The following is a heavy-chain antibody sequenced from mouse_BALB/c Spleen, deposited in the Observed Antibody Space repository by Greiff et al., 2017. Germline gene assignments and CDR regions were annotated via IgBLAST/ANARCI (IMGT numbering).Heavy chain of an antibody. CDR2: ISYSGST. CDR3: ARGGASYAMDY. V-gene: IGHV3-8*02. D-gene: IGHD6-1*01. J-gene: IGHJ4*01. Sequence: EVQVVESGPSLVKPSQTLSLSCSVSGDSITSCYWNWIRKFPGNKLEYMGYISYSGSTYYNPSLKSRISITRDTSKNQYYLQLNSVTTEDTATYYCARGGASYAMDYWGQGTTVTVSS. CDR1: GDSITSCY.